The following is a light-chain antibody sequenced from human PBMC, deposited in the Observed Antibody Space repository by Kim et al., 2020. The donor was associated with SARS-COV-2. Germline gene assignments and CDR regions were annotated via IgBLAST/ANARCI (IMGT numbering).Light chain of an antibody. CDR1: ALGDRY. Sequence: VSPGQTAIITCSGDALGDRYTCWCQQKPGHRPVLVIYQDIKRTSGIPERFSGSNSGNTATLTISGTQAMDEAEYYCQTWDGGTAVVFGGGTQLTVL. CDR3: QTWDGGTAVV. CDR2: QDI. V-gene: IGLV3-1*01. J-gene: IGLJ3*02.